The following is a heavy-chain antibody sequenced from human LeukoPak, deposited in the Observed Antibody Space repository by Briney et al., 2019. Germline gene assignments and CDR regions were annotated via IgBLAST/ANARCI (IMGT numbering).Heavy chain of an antibody. CDR1: GFPFRSHS. Sequence: GGSLRLSCSASGFPFRSHSMNWVRQAPGKGLEWVSSIMSNTDVHYADSVKGRFIISRDNAKNSLFLQMNSLRAEDTAVYYCARDDDFGYWGQGTLVTVSS. V-gene: IGHV3-21*01. D-gene: IGHD4-17*01. CDR2: IMSNTDV. J-gene: IGHJ4*02. CDR3: ARDDDFGY.